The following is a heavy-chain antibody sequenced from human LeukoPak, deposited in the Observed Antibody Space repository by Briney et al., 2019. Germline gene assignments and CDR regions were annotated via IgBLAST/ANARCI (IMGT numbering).Heavy chain of an antibody. V-gene: IGHV4-61*02. J-gene: IGHJ4*02. CDR2: IYTRGSA. D-gene: IGHD1-26*01. CDR3: VAGVVGLPERIS. CDR1: GDSIDTNSYY. Sequence: TLSLTCTVSGDSIDTNSYYWSWIRQSAGKGLEWIGRIYTRGSARYHPSLGSRVTMSVDTSKNQFSLELTSVTAADTGVYYCVAGVVGLPERISWGQGSLVTVSS.